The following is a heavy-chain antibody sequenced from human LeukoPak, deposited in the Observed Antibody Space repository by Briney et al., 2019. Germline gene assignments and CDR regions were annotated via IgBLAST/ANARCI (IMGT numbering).Heavy chain of an antibody. V-gene: IGHV1-2*02. D-gene: IGHD3-3*01. Sequence: GASVKVSCKASGYTFTGYYMHWVRQAPGQGLEWMGWIDPNSGATNYAQKFQGRVTMTRDTSISTAYMELSRLRSDDTAVYYCARSPVVQGYYRLYYFDYWGQGTLVTVSS. J-gene: IGHJ4*02. CDR3: ARSPVVQGYYRLYYFDY. CDR2: IDPNSGAT. CDR1: GYTFTGYY.